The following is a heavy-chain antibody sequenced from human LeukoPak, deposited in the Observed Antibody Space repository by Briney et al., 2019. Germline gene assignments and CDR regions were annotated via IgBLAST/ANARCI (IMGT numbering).Heavy chain of an antibody. Sequence: GGSLRLSSAASGFTVSSNEMSWVRQAPGKGLEWVSSISGGSTYYADSRKGRFTISRDNSKNTLHLQMNSLRAEDTAVYYCKKMIVAGEGYYYYYYMDVWGKGTTVTVCS. J-gene: IGHJ6*03. CDR3: KKMIVAGEGYYYYYYMDV. CDR2: ISGGST. D-gene: IGHD3-22*01. CDR1: GFTVSSNE. V-gene: IGHV3-38-3*01.